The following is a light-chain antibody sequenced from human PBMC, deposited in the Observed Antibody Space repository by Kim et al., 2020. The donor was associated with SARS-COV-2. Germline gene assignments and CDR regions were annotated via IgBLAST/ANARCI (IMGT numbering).Light chain of an antibody. J-gene: IGLJ1*01. CDR1: SSDIGEYDF. Sequence: QSALTQPPSASRSPGQSVTITCTGTSSDIGEYDFVSWYQQHPGQVPKLMIYEVTKRPSGVPDRFSGSKSGNTASLTVSGLQAEDEAQYYCCAYAGFSTLVFGTGTKVTVL. V-gene: IGLV2-8*01. CDR2: EVT. CDR3: CAYAGFSTLV.